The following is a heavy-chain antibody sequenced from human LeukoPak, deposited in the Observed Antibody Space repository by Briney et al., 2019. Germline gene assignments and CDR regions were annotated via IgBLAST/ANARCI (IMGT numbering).Heavy chain of an antibody. CDR1: GYTFTGYY. CDR3: ARDDGGYEAYFDY. CDR2: INPNSGGT. V-gene: IGHV1-2*02. J-gene: IGHJ4*02. D-gene: IGHD5-12*01. Sequence: ASVKVSCKASGYTFTGYYMHWVRQAPGQGLEWMGWINPNSGGTNYAQKFQGRVTMTRDTSISTAYMELSRLRSDDTAVYYCARDDGGYEAYFDYRGQGTLVTVSS.